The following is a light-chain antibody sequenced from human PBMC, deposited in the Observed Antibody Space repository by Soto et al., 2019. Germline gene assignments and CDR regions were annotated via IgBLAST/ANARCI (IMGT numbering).Light chain of an antibody. CDR1: SSDVGGYKY. V-gene: IGLV2-8*01. CDR3: SSYGGTNNLL. J-gene: IGLJ2*01. CDR2: EVH. Sequence: QAALTQPPSASGSPGQSVTISCPGTSSDVGGYKYVSWYQQHPGKAPKLMIFEVHKRPSGVPDRFSGSKSGNTASLTVSGLQAEDEADYYCSSYGGTNNLLFGGGTKLTVL.